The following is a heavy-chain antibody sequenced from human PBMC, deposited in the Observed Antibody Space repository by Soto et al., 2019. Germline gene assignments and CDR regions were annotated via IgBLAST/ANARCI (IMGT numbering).Heavy chain of an antibody. D-gene: IGHD2-15*01. Sequence: GGSLRLSCAASGFTFSSYWMSWVREAPGKGLEWVANIKQDGSEKYYVDSVKGRFTISRDNAKNSLYLQMNSLRAEDTAVYYCARHYCSGGSCLFGPWGQGTLVTVSS. CDR3: ARHYCSGGSCLFGP. CDR1: GFTFSSYW. V-gene: IGHV3-7*01. CDR2: IKQDGSEK. J-gene: IGHJ5*02.